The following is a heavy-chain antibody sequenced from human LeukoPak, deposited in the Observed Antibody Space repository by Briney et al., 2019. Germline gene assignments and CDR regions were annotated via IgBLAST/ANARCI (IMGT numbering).Heavy chain of an antibody. CDR2: IYPGDSNT. D-gene: IGHD3-22*01. CDR1: GYSFTSYW. CDR3: ARQDYYDINGRLGSAFDI. Sequence: GESLKISCKGSGYSFTSYWIGWVRQMPGKGLEWMGIIYPGDSNTRYSPSFQGQVTISADKSITTAYLQWGSLKASDTAMYYCARQDYYDINGRLGSAFDIWGQGTMVTVSS. V-gene: IGHV5-51*01. J-gene: IGHJ3*02.